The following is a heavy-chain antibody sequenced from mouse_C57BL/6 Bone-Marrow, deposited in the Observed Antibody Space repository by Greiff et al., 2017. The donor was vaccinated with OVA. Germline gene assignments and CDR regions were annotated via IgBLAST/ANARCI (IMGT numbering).Heavy chain of an antibody. Sequence: QVHVKQPGAELVKPGASVKVSCKASGYTFTSYWMHWVKQRPGQGLEWIGRIHPSDSDTNYNQKFKGKATLTVDKSSSTAYMQLSSLTSEDSAVYYCAMGIYYGNYDFDYWGQGTTLTVSS. CDR2: IHPSDSDT. V-gene: IGHV1-74*01. CDR1: GYTFTSYW. D-gene: IGHD2-1*01. CDR3: AMGIYYGNYDFDY. J-gene: IGHJ2*01.